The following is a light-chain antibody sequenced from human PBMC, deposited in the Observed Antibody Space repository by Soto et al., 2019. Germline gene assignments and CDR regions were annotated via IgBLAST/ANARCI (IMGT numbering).Light chain of an antibody. CDR1: QSVHFNY. V-gene: IGKV3D-20*02. J-gene: IGKJ5*01. Sequence: EILLIEPPCALSLSPGERATLSCRASQSVHFNYLSCYQQKPGQAPRLLIYDASSRATGIPDRFSGGGSGTEFTLTISSLEPEDFAVYYCQQRSNWPGITFGQGARLEIK. CDR2: DAS. CDR3: QQRSNWPGIT.